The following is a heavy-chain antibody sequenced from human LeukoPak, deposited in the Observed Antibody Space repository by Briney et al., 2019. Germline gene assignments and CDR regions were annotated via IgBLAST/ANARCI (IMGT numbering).Heavy chain of an antibody. CDR3: AKEGDYYGSGSHRDAFAM. D-gene: IGHD3-10*01. CDR2: ISYDGSNK. CDR1: RFTFSSYA. J-gene: IGHJ3*02. Sequence: GRSLRLSCGASRFTFSSYAMHWVRQAPGKGLEWVAFISYDGSNKYYADSVTGRFTISRDTSKNTLYLQINSLRPEDTSLNYRAKEGDYYGSGSHRDAFAMWGQGTMVTVSS. V-gene: IGHV3-30*04.